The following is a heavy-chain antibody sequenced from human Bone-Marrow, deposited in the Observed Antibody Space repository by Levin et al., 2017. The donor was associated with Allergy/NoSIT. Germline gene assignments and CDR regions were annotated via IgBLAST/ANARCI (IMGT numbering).Heavy chain of an antibody. J-gene: IGHJ6*02. D-gene: IGHD4-17*01. V-gene: IGHV3-73*01. CDR3: TKAHGDYADSHALDV. Sequence: GGSLRLSCAASGFTFSGSNIHWVRQASGKGLEWLGRIRDKADNYATIYAASVKGRFTFSRDDLESTAYLQMNSLKTEDTAVYFCTKAHGDYADSHALDVWGQGTTVTVSS. CDR1: GFTFSGSN. CDR2: IRDKADNYAT.